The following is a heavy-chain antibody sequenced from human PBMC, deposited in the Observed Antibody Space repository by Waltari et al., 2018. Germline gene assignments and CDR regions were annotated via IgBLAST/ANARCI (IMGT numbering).Heavy chain of an antibody. D-gene: IGHD3-3*01. J-gene: IGHJ4*02. CDR3: ARGRGDGANFFFDY. CDR2: VYTSGST. Sequence: QVQLQESGPGLVKASQTLSILCTVSGASGRSGGDSWSWTRPPAGKGLEWIGLVYTSGSTKYHPALKSRFTISVDTSKNQFSLKLSSVTAADTAIYYCARGRGDGANFFFDYWGQGTLVTGSS. CDR1: GASGRSGGDS. V-gene: IGHV4-61*02.